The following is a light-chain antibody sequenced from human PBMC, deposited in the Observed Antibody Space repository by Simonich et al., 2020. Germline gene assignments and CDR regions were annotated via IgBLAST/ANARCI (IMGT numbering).Light chain of an antibody. Sequence: DIQMTQSPSSLSASVGDRVTITCQASQDISNYLKWYQQKPGKAPKLLIYDASNLEKGVPSRFSGSGSGTDFTFTISSLQPEDIATYYCQQYDNLPITFGQGTRLEIK. J-gene: IGKJ5*01. CDR2: DAS. CDR1: QDISNY. V-gene: IGKV1-33*01. CDR3: QQYDNLPIT.